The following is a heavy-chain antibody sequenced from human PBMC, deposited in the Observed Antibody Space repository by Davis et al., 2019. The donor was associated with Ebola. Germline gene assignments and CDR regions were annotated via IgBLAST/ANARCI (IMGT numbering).Heavy chain of an antibody. J-gene: IGHJ3*02. Sequence: ASVPVTCKASCHTFTSYYIHCVRHPPGQGLEWMGMINPSGGSTKYAQKFQGRVTMTRDTSTSTVYMELRSLRSDDTAVYYCLRGSYYDAFDIWGQGTMVTVSS. V-gene: IGHV1-46*03. CDR3: LRGSYYDAFDI. CDR1: CHTFTSYY. D-gene: IGHD3-10*01. CDR2: INPSGGST.